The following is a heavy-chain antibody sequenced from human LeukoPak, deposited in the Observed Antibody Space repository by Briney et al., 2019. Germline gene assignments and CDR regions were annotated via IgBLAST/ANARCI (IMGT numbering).Heavy chain of an antibody. D-gene: IGHD3-3*01. CDR2: MNPNSGNT. CDR1: GYTFTSYD. Sequence: ASVKVSCKASGYTFTSYDINWVRQATGQGLEWMGWMNPNSGNTGYAQKFQGRVTITRNTSISTAYMELSSLRSEDTAVYYCARGDRFWRSSDYWGQGTLVTVSS. J-gene: IGHJ4*02. CDR3: ARGDRFWRSSDY. V-gene: IGHV1-8*03.